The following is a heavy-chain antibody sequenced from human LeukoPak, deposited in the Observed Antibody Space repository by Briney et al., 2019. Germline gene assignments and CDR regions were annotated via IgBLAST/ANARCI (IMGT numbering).Heavy chain of an antibody. Sequence: SQTLSLTCALSGDSVSTNSAAWNWIRQSPSRGLEWLGRTYYRSKLYNDYAVSVKSRITINPDTSKNQFSLHLNFVTPEDTAVYYCARGAVAHFDSWGQGTLVTVSS. CDR2: TYYRSKLYN. D-gene: IGHD6-19*01. CDR1: GDSVSTNSAA. J-gene: IGHJ4*02. CDR3: ARGAVAHFDS. V-gene: IGHV6-1*01.